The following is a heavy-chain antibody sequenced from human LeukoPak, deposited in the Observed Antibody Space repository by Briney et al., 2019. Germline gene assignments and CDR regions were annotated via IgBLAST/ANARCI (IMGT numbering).Heavy chain of an antibody. Sequence: GGSLRLSCAASGFTFSSYAMHWVRQAPGKGLEYVSAISSNGGSTYYANSVKGRFTISRDNAKNTLYLQMNSLRAEDTAVYYCARDYLGWFDPWGQGTLVTVSS. J-gene: IGHJ5*02. V-gene: IGHV3-64*01. CDR3: ARDYLGWFDP. CDR2: ISSNGGST. CDR1: GFTFSSYA.